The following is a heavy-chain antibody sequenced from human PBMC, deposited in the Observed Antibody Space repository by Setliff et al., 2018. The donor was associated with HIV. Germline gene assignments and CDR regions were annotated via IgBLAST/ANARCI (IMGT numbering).Heavy chain of an antibody. Sequence: SETLSLTCTVSGGSISSGGYYWSWIRQHPGKGLEWIGYIHYSGSTYFNPSLKSRVTISLDTSKNQFSLKASSMTAADTAVYYCARNSKNWIYPVEYCDYYMDVWGTGTTVTVSS. CDR2: IHYSGST. J-gene: IGHJ6*03. CDR3: ARNSKNWIYPVEYCDYYMDV. V-gene: IGHV4-31*03. D-gene: IGHD1-7*01. CDR1: GGSISSGGYY.